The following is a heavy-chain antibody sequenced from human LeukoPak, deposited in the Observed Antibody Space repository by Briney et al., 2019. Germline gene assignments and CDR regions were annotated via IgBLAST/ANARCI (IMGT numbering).Heavy chain of an antibody. CDR1: GFTFSSYS. D-gene: IGHD2-15*01. J-gene: IGHJ6*03. CDR3: ARGGVVAADWVLYMDV. V-gene: IGHV3-21*04. CDR2: ISSSSSYI. Sequence: GGSLRLSCAASGFTFSSYSMNWVRQAPGKGLEWVSSISSSSSYIYYADSVKGRFTISRDNAKNSLYLQMNSLRAEDTALYYCARGGVVAADWVLYMDVWGKGTTVTVSS.